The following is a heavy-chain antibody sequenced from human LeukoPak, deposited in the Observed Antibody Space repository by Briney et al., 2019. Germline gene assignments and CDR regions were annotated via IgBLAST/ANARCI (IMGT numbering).Heavy chain of an antibody. CDR1: GGTFSSYT. CDR2: IIPIFGTT. CDR3: ARDRSPLQLDCSRSSCYAVGGAFDI. D-gene: IGHD2-2*01. Sequence: ASVKVSCKASGGTFSSYTISWVRQAPGQGLEWMGGIIPIFGTTNYAQNFQGRVTITADESTSTAYMELSSLRSEDTAVYYCARDRSPLQLDCSRSSCYAVGGAFDIWGQGTMVTVSS. J-gene: IGHJ3*02. V-gene: IGHV1-69*13.